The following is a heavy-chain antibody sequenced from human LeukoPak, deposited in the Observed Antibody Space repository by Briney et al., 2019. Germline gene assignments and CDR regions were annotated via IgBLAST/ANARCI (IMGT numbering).Heavy chain of an antibody. Sequence: SQTLSLTCTVSGGSISSYYWSWIRQPPGKGLEWVGYIYYSWSTSYNPYLKSRVTISVETSKNEFSLKLRSVTAADTAVYYCARVTGYRIEDYFDYWGQGTLVTVSS. CDR1: GGSISSYY. CDR2: IYYSWST. CDR3: ARVTGYRIEDYFDY. D-gene: IGHD6-13*01. V-gene: IGHV4-59*13. J-gene: IGHJ4*02.